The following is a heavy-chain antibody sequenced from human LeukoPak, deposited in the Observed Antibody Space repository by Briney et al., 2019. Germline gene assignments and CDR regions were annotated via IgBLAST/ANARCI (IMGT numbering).Heavy chain of an antibody. J-gene: IGHJ4*02. CDR3: ARDLMGIAYRGAFYY. V-gene: IGHV3-23*01. Sequence: GGSLRLSCAASGLTFSSYAMSWVRQAPGKGLEWVSSISGSGGSTYYADSVKGRFTISRDNSKNTLYLQMNSLRVEDTAIYYCARDLMGIAYRGAFYYWGQGTLVTVSS. CDR1: GLTFSSYA. CDR2: ISGSGGST. D-gene: IGHD6-13*01.